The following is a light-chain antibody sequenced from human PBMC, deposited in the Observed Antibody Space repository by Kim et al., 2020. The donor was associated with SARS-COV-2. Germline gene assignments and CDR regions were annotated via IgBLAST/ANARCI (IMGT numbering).Light chain of an antibody. CDR3: QVWDRSSDHVV. Sequence: SYELTQPPSVSVAPGKTARITWGGNNIGSKSVHWYQQKPGQAPVLVIYYDSDRHSGIPERFSGSNSGNTATLTISRVEAGDEADYYCQVWDRSSDHVVFG. CDR1: NIGSKS. CDR2: YDS. J-gene: IGLJ2*01. V-gene: IGLV3-21*04.